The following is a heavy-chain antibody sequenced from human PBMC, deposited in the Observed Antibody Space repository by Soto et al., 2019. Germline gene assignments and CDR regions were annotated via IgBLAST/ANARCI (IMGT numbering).Heavy chain of an antibody. CDR1: CYSFDSYS. J-gene: IGHJ4*01. V-gene: IGHV1-18*01. CDR2: INVYNGNT. CDR3: ARGGVAVTTVVSGY. D-gene: IGHD4-4*01. Sequence: ASVKATCKASCYSFDSYSSRWLRQALGQGLEWMGWINVYNGNTKYAQKFQGRGTMTTDTSTSTVYMEVTSLTSDDTTVYYCARGGVAVTTVVSGYLGHGTLVTDSS.